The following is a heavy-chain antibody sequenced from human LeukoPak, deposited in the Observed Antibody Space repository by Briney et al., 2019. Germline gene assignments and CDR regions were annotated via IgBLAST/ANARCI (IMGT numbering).Heavy chain of an antibody. Sequence: QPGGSLRLSCAASGFTFSIYAMSWVRQAPGKGLEWVSSISGSGGNTYYADSVKGRFTISRDNAKSTFYLQMNSLRAEDTALYYCARGYYDSSGYYGPYFDSWGQGTLVTVSS. J-gene: IGHJ4*02. CDR2: ISGSGGNT. CDR3: ARGYYDSSGYYGPYFDS. D-gene: IGHD3-22*01. V-gene: IGHV3-23*01. CDR1: GFTFSIYA.